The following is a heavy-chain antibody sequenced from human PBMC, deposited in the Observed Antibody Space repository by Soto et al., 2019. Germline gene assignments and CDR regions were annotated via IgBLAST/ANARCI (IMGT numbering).Heavy chain of an antibody. CDR3: ARGPAYIDGWRTFDL. J-gene: IGHJ4*02. Sequence: LSLTCTVSDDSFRGAEYYWSWIRQPLGKGPEWIGYTYYNGDTKYNPALRSRATMSEDTSKNQFSLRLSSVTAADTAVYFCARGPAYIDGWRTFDLWGRGILVTVSS. CDR1: DDSFRGAEYY. CDR2: TYYNGDT. D-gene: IGHD6-19*01. V-gene: IGHV4-61*08.